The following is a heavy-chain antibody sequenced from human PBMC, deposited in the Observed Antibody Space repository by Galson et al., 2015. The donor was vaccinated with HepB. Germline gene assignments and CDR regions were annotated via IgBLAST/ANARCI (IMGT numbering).Heavy chain of an antibody. Sequence: SLRLSCAASGFIFRNYGMHWVRQAPGKGLEWVAVIWYDGRDQKYADFVKGRFTISRDNSRNTLYLQMSSLRVEDTALYYCAKLDSSGSSWGQGTLVTVSS. D-gene: IGHD6-19*01. CDR1: GFIFRNYG. CDR3: AKLDSSGSS. V-gene: IGHV3-33*06. CDR2: IWYDGRDQ. J-gene: IGHJ4*02.